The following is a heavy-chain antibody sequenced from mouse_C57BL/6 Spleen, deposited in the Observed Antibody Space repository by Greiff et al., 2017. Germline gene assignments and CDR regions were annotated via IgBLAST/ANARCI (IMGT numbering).Heavy chain of an antibody. V-gene: IGHV1-66*01. Sequence: QVQLQQSGPELVKPGASVKISCKASGYSFTSYYIHWVKQRPGQGLEWIGWIYPGSGNTKYNEKFKGKATLTADTSSSTAYMQLSSLTSEDSAVYYCASYYYGSNWYCDVWGTGTTVTVSS. J-gene: IGHJ1*03. CDR1: GYSFTSYY. CDR3: ASYYYGSNWYCDV. D-gene: IGHD1-1*01. CDR2: IYPGSGNT.